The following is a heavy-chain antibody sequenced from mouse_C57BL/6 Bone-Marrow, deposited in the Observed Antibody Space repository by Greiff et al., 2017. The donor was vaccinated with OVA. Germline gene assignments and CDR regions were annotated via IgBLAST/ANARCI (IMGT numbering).Heavy chain of an antibody. CDR3: ARDYGSSPLYWYFDV. D-gene: IGHD1-1*01. CDR1: GYTFTSYW. J-gene: IGHJ1*03. CDR2: IDPSDSYT. Sequence: LQQPGAELVMPGASVKLSCKASGYTFTSYWMHWVKQRPGQGLVWIGEIDPSDSYTNYNQKFKGKSTLTVDKSSSTAYMQLSSLTSEDSAVYYCARDYGSSPLYWYFDVWGTGTTVTVSS. V-gene: IGHV1-69*01.